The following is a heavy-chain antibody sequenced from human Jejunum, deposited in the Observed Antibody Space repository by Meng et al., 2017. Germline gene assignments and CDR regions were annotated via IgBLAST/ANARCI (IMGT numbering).Heavy chain of an antibody. Sequence: GKSLKISCAASGFIFEDFAMHWVRQAPGKGLEWVSGIRWNSGSIGYADSVKGRFTISRDNAKNSLYLQMNSLRAEDTALYYCAKARLYAGTLDDAFDIWGQGTMVTVSS. J-gene: IGHJ3*02. D-gene: IGHD2-8*01. V-gene: IGHV3-9*01. CDR2: IRWNSGSI. CDR3: AKARLYAGTLDDAFDI. CDR1: GFIFEDFA.